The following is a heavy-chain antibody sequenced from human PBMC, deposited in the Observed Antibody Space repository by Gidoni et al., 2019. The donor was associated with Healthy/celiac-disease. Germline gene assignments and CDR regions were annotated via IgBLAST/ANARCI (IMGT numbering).Heavy chain of an antibody. J-gene: IGHJ4*02. D-gene: IGHD1-26*01. Sequence: QVQLVESGGGLVQPGSSLRLACAASGLIFSSYGMHWVSQVPGKGLAWGAVIAYDGSNKYYADSVKGRFTISRDNSKNTLYLQMNSLRAEDTAVYYWAKDWVSVWGVGATGLDYWGQGTLVTVSS. CDR1: GLIFSSYG. CDR2: IAYDGSNK. CDR3: AKDWVSVWGVGATGLDY. V-gene: IGHV3-30*18.